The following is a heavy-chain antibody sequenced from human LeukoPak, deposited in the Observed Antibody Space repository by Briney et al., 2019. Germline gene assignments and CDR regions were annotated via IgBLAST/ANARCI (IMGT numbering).Heavy chain of an antibody. Sequence: GGSLRLSCAASGFTFSSYAMSWVRQAPGKGLEWVSAISGSGGSTYYADSVKGRFTISRDNAKNSLYLQMNSLRAEDTAVYYCARGIAAAGPYYFDYWGQGTLVTVSS. D-gene: IGHD6-13*01. CDR1: GFTFSSYA. J-gene: IGHJ4*02. CDR2: ISGSGGST. CDR3: ARGIAAAGPYYFDY. V-gene: IGHV3-23*01.